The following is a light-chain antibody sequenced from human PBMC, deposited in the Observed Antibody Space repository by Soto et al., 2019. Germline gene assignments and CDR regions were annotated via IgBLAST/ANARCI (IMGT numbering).Light chain of an antibody. CDR2: EVS. Sequence: QSVLTQPASVSGSPGQSIAISCTGTSSDVGGYNYVSWYQQHPGKAPKLMLYEVSNRPSGVSNRFSGSKSGNTASLTISGLQAEDEADYYCSSYTSSSTLEVFGTGTKVTVL. V-gene: IGLV2-14*01. CDR1: SSDVGGYNY. J-gene: IGLJ1*01. CDR3: SSYTSSSTLEV.